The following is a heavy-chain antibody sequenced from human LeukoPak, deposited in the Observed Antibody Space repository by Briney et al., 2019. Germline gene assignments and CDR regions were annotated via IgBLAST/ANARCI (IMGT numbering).Heavy chain of an antibody. J-gene: IGHJ4*02. CDR1: GCTFSSFS. D-gene: IGHD4-11*01. Sequence: GGSLRLSCAASGCTFSSFSMNWVRQAPGKGLEWVSYISSSSSIKHYADSVKGRFTISRDNAENSLYLQMNSLRDEDTGVYYCARDLISGDYTFDYWGQGTLVTVSS. CDR2: ISSSSSIK. CDR3: ARDLISGDYTFDY. V-gene: IGHV3-48*02.